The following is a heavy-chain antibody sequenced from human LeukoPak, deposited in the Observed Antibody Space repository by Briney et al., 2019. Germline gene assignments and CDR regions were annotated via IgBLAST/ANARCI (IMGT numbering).Heavy chain of an antibody. D-gene: IGHD3-10*01. CDR1: GFTFRSYG. J-gene: IGHJ4*02. V-gene: IGHV3-30*18. CDR3: AKVQVRGVINLYYFDY. CDR2: ISYDGSNK. Sequence: GGSLRLSCAASGFTFRSYGMHWVRQAPGKGLEWVAVISYDGSNKYYADSVKGRFTISRDNSKNTLYLQMNSLRAEDTAVYYCAKVQVRGVINLYYFDYWGQGTLVTVSS.